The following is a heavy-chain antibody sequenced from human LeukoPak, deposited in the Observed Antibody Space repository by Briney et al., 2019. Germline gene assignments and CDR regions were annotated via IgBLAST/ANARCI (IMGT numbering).Heavy chain of an antibody. V-gene: IGHV1-46*01. Sequence: ASVKVSCKASGYTFTSYYMHWVRQAPGQGLEWMGIINPGGGSTSYAQKFQGRVTMTRDTSTSTVYMELSSPRSEDTAVYYCARAGYCSSTSCSDYFDYWGQGTLVTVSS. J-gene: IGHJ4*02. CDR1: GYTFTSYY. D-gene: IGHD2-2*01. CDR2: INPGGGST. CDR3: ARAGYCSSTSCSDYFDY.